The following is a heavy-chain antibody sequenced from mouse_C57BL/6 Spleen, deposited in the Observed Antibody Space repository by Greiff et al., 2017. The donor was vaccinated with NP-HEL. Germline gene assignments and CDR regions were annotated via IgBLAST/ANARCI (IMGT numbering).Heavy chain of an antibody. CDR1: GFNIKDDY. J-gene: IGHJ2*01. V-gene: IGHV14-4*01. D-gene: IGHD2-4*01. CDR3: TGDYDGGY. CDR2: IDPENGDT. Sequence: EVKLMESGAELVRPGASVKLSCTASGFNIKDDYMHWVKQRPEQGLEWIGWIDPENGDTEYASKFQGKATITADTSSNTAYLQLSSLTSEDTAVYYCTGDYDGGYWGQGTTLTVSS.